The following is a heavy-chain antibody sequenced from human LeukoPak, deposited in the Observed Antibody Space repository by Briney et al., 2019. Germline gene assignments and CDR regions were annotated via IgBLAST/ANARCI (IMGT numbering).Heavy chain of an antibody. CDR3: AKDIGVYGDYEGDAFDM. CDR2: ISWNSGSR. J-gene: IGHJ3*02. D-gene: IGHD4-17*01. CDR1: GFTFDEYV. V-gene: IGHV3-9*01. Sequence: SLRLSCAASGFTFDEYVMHWVPQAPGKGLEWVSAISWNSGSRHYADSVKGRFIISRDNAKNSLYLQMNSLRREDTALYYCAKDIGVYGDYEGDAFDMWGQGTMVTVSS.